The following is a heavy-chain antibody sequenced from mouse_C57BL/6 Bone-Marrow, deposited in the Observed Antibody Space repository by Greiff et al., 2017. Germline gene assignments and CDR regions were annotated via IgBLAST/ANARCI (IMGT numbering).Heavy chain of an antibody. V-gene: IGHV5-12*01. J-gene: IGHJ3*01. CDR3: ARRGYDYPFAY. CDR1: GFTFRDFF. D-gene: IGHD2-4*01. Sequence: EVHLVESGGGLVQPGGSLKLPFAAPGFTFRDFFLYLVGHTSEKRLEWVAYISNGGCSTYYPDTVKGRFTISRDNAKNTLYLQMSRLKSEDTAMYYCARRGYDYPFAYWGQGTLVTVSA. CDR2: ISNGGCST.